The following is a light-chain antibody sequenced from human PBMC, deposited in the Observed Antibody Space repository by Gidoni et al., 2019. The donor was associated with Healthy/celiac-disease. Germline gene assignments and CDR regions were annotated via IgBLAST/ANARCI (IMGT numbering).Light chain of an antibody. CDR1: QSVSSN. CDR2: GAS. Sequence: EIVMTQSPATLSVSPVERATLSCRASQSVSSNLAWYQQQPGQAPRLLIYGASTRTTGLPTRFSGSGSGKEFPITISSLQSEDFADYCCQQYNNWPWTFGQGTKVEIK. CDR3: QQYNNWPWT. V-gene: IGKV3-15*01. J-gene: IGKJ1*01.